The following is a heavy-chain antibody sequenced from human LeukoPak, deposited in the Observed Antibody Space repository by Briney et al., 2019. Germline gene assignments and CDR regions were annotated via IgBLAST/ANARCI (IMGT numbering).Heavy chain of an antibody. Sequence: SETLSLTCGVSGGSLSFYYWSWIRQSPGKGLEWIAEISQNGDSNYNMSLKSRVTISLDKSKNQVSLKLNSVTAADTAVYYCAKDHDLWFGELSYYMDVWGKGTTVTISS. D-gene: IGHD3-10*01. J-gene: IGHJ6*03. CDR1: GGSLSFYY. CDR3: AKDHDLWFGELSYYMDV. V-gene: IGHV4-34*01. CDR2: ISQNGDS.